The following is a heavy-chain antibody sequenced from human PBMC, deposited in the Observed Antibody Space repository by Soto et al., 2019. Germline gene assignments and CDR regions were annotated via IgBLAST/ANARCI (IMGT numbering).Heavy chain of an antibody. Sequence: GGSLRLSCAASGFTFSSYAMHWVRQAPGKGLEWVAVISYDGSNKYYADSVKGRFTISRDNSKNTLYLQMNSLRAEDTAVYYCARDPTGMVRGVIITYFQHWGQGTLVTVSS. V-gene: IGHV3-30-3*01. CDR3: ARDPTGMVRGVIITYFQH. J-gene: IGHJ1*01. D-gene: IGHD3-10*01. CDR2: ISYDGSNK. CDR1: GFTFSSYA.